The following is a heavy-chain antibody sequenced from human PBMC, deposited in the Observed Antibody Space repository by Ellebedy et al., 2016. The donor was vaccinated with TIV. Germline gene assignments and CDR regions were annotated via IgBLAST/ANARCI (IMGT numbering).Heavy chain of an antibody. CDR1: GFTFSSYA. CDR2: ISYDGSNK. V-gene: IGHV3-30-3*01. D-gene: IGHD2-2*01. Sequence: GESLKISXAASGFTFSSYAMHWVRQAPGKGLEWVAVISYDGSNKYYADSVKGRFTISRDNSKNTLYLQMNSLRAEDTAVYYCAKDRKGYQLLPAGWFNPWGQGTLVTVSS. CDR3: AKDRKGYQLLPAGWFNP. J-gene: IGHJ5*02.